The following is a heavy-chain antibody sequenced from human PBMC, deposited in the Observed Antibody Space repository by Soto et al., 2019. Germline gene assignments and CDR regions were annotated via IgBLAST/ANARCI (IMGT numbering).Heavy chain of an antibody. CDR1: GFSFSTYW. CDR3: ATRGYCSGGSCYQVVDY. V-gene: IGHV3-7*01. J-gene: IGHJ4*02. Sequence: EVQLVESGGGLVQPGGSLRLSCAASGFSFSTYWMSWVRQAPGKGLEWVANIKQDGSEKYYVDSVKGRFTISRDNAKNSLYLQMNSLRGEDTAVYYCATRGYCSGGSCYQVVDYWGQGTLVIVSS. CDR2: IKQDGSEK. D-gene: IGHD2-15*01.